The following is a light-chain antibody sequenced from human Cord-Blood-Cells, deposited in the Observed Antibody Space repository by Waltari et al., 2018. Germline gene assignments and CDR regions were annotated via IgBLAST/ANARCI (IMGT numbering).Light chain of an antibody. V-gene: IGLV2-14*01. Sequence: QSALTQPASVSGSPGQSIPIHCTVTSRDVGGYNDVSWYQQHPGKAPKLMIYDVSNRPSGFSNRFSGSKSGNTASLTISGLQAEDEADYYCSSYTSSSTWVFGGGTKLTVL. CDR3: SSYTSSSTWV. CDR1: SRDVGGYND. CDR2: DVS. J-gene: IGLJ3*02.